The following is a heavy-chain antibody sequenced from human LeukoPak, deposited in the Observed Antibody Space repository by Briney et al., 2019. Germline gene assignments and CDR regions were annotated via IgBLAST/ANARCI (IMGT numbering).Heavy chain of an antibody. CDR1: GGSISSGGYY. CDR3: ARVRSPAAMDY. D-gene: IGHD2-2*01. CDR2: IYYSGST. J-gene: IGHJ4*02. V-gene: IGHV4-31*03. Sequence: SETLSLTCTVSGGSISSGGYYWSWIRQHPGKGLEWIGYIYYSGSTYYNPSLKSRVTISVDTSKNQFSLKLSSVTAADTAVYYCARVRSPAAMDYWGQGTLVTVSS.